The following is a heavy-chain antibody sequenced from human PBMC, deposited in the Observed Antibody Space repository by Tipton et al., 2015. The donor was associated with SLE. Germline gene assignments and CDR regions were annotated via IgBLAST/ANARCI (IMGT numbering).Heavy chain of an antibody. CDR2: IYTSGST. CDR1: GGSISSGSCY. CDR3: ARDPVWGSFDY. Sequence: TLSLTCTVSGGSISSGSCYWSWIRQPAGKGLEWIGRIYTSGSTNYNPSLKSRVTISVDTSKNQFSLKLSSVTAADTAVYYCARDPVWGSFDYWGQGTLVTVSS. D-gene: IGHD3-16*01. V-gene: IGHV4-61*02. J-gene: IGHJ4*02.